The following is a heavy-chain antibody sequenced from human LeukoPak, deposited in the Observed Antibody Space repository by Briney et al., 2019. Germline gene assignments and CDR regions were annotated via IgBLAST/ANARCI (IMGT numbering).Heavy chain of an antibody. CDR1: GGSISGDGYY. J-gene: IGHJ4*02. Sequence: SETLSLTCTVSGGSISGDGYYWTWTRQHPGEGLEWLGFIHPGGSIYYNPSPSSRLIISAHTSNNQMSLKLSFVTAADTAVYYCARGGDTAKGGKDWGQGTLVTVSS. CDR3: ARGGDTAKGGKD. D-gene: IGHD1-26*01. CDR2: IHPGGSI. V-gene: IGHV4-31*03.